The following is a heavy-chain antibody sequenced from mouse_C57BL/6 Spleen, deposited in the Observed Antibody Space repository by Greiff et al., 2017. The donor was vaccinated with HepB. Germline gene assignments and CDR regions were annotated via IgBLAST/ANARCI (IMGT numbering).Heavy chain of an antibody. V-gene: IGHV2-2*01. CDR1: GFSLTSYG. D-gene: IGHD1-1*01. CDR3: ARNMGNYGSSSFAY. J-gene: IGHJ3*01. CDR2: IWSGGST. Sequence: VKLVESGPGLVQPSQSLSITCTVSGFSLTSYGVHWVRQSPGKGLEWLGVIWSGGSTDYNAAFISRLSISKDNSKSQVFFKMNSLQADDTAIYYCARNMGNYGSSSFAYWGQGTLVTVSA.